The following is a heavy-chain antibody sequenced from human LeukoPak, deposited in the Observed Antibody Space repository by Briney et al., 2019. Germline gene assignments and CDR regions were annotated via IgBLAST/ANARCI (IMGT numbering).Heavy chain of an antibody. V-gene: IGHV1-8*01. J-gene: IGHJ4*02. D-gene: IGHD6-13*01. CDR2: MNPNSGNT. Sequence: ASVKVSCKVSGYSFTSHDINWVRQATGQGLEWMGWMNPNSGNTGYAQKFQDRVTMTRNTSISTAYLELSSLGSEDTAMYYCASALKRGSAGTLIDHWGQGTLVTVSS. CDR1: GYSFTSHD. CDR3: ASALKRGSAGTLIDH.